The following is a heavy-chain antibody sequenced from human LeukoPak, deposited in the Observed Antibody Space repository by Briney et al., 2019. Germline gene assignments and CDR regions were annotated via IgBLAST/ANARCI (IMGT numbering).Heavy chain of an antibody. CDR3: ARAHITMIVVRFDP. CDR2: IDHGGST. CDR1: GGSFSGYH. Sequence: PSETLSLTCAVYGGSFSGYHWSWIRQPPGKGLEWIGEIDHGGSTNYNPSLKSRVTISVDTSKNQFSLKLSSVTAAETAVYYCARAHITMIVVRFDPWGQGTLVTVSS. V-gene: IGHV4-34*01. D-gene: IGHD3-22*01. J-gene: IGHJ5*02.